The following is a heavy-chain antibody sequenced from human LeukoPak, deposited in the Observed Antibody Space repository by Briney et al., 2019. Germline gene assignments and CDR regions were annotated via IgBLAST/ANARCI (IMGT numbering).Heavy chain of an antibody. CDR1: GGSISSSSYY. Sequence: PSETLSLTCTVSGGSISSSSYYWGWIRQPPGKGLEWIGSIYYSGSTYYNPSLKSRVTISVDTSKNQFSLKLSSVTAADTAVYYCARQYYYDSSGYRTDNWFDPWGQGTLVTVSS. CDR3: ARQYYYDSSGYRTDNWFDP. D-gene: IGHD3-22*01. CDR2: IYYSGST. V-gene: IGHV4-39*01. J-gene: IGHJ5*02.